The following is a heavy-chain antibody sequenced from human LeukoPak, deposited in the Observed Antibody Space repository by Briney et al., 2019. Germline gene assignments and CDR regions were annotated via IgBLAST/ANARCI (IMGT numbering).Heavy chain of an antibody. CDR3: AGGRIVVPAAMSRRNNWFDP. CDR2: INHSGST. D-gene: IGHD2-2*01. V-gene: IGHV4-39*07. Sequence: SETLSLTCTVSGGSISSSSYYWSWIRQPPGKGLEWIGEINHSGSTNYNPSLKSRVTISVDTSKNQFSLKLGSVTAADTAVYYRAGGRIVVPAAMSRRNNWFDPWGQGTLVTVSS. J-gene: IGHJ5*02. CDR1: GGSISSSSYY.